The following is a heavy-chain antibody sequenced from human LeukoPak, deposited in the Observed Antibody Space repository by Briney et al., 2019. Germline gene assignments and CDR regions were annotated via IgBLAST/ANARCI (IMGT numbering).Heavy chain of an antibody. CDR2: IYSGGST. J-gene: IGHJ4*02. D-gene: IGHD3-22*01. CDR1: GFTVSSNY. Sequence: GRSLRLSCAASGFTVSSNYMSWVRQAPGKGLEWVSVIYSGGSTYYADSVKGRFTISRDNSKNTLYLQMNSLRAEDTAVYYCWAYYYDSSGYYTRDYWGQGTLVTVSS. V-gene: IGHV3-66*01. CDR3: WAYYYDSSGYYTRDY.